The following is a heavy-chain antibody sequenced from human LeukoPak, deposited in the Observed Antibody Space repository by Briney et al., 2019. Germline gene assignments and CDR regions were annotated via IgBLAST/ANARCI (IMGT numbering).Heavy chain of an antibody. D-gene: IGHD3-10*01. V-gene: IGHV3-23*01. CDR2: ISANGGAT. CDR1: GFTFSNFA. Sequence: PGGSLSLSCAASGFTFSNFAMSWVRQAPGKGLECVSLISANGGATYYADSVKGRFTISRDNSKSTLYLQMNSLRADDTAVYYCAKASGSPYYFDYWGQGTLVTVSS. J-gene: IGHJ4*02. CDR3: AKASGSPYYFDY.